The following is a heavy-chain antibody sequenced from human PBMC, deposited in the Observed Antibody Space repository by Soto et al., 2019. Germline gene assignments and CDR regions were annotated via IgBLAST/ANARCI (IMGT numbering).Heavy chain of an antibody. Sequence: ASVKVSCKASGYTFTNYYVQWVRQAPGQGLEWMGVIHPDGGHTTYSQTFQDRVTMTRGTFTSTIYMELSSLRSEDTAVYYCARGDNDYWGQGTLVTVSS. CDR1: GYTFTNYY. CDR2: IHPDGGHT. CDR3: ARGDNDY. V-gene: IGHV1-46*01. J-gene: IGHJ4*02.